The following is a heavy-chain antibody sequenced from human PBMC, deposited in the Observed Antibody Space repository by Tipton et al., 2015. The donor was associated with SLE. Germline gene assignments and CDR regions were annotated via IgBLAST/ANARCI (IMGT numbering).Heavy chain of an antibody. V-gene: IGHV4-39*07. CDR1: DGPIRSTNYY. J-gene: IGHJ6*02. CDR2: IFYTGST. CDR3: ARGRLLEWLSTYYYYYGMDV. Sequence: LRLSCTVSDGPIRSTNYYWGWIRQPPGKGLEWIGSIFYTGSTYYNPSLKSRVSFSIDTSKHQFSLKLNSVTAADTAVYYCARGRLLEWLSTYYYYYGMDVWGHGTTVTVSS. D-gene: IGHD3-3*01.